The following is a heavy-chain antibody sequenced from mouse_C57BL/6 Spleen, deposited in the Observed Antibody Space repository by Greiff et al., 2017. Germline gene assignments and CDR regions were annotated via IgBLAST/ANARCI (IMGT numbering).Heavy chain of an antibody. Sequence: VQLQQPGAELVKPGASVKMSCKASGYTFTSYWITWVKQRPGQGLEWIGDIYPGSGSTNYNEKFKSKATLTVDTSSSTAYMQLSSLTSEDSAVYYCAKEITTVENFDYWGQGTTLTVSS. CDR1: GYTFTSYW. D-gene: IGHD1-1*01. V-gene: IGHV1-55*01. J-gene: IGHJ2*01. CDR2: IYPGSGST. CDR3: AKEITTVENFDY.